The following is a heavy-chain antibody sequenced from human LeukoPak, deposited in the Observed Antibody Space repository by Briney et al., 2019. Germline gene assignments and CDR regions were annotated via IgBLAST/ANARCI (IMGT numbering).Heavy chain of an antibody. CDR1: GITLSNYG. J-gene: IGHJ4*02. CDR3: AKRGVVIRVILVGFHKEAYYFDS. CDR2: ISDSGGTT. Sequence: GGSLRLSCAVSGITLSNYGMSWVRQAPGKGLEWVAGISDSGGTTNYADSVKGRFTISRDNPKNTLYLQMNSLRAEDTAVYFCAKRGVVIRVILVGFHKEAYYFDSWGQGALVTVSS. D-gene: IGHD3-22*01. V-gene: IGHV3-23*01.